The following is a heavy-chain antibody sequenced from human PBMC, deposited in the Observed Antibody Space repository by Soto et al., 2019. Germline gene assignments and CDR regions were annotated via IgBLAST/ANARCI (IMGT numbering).Heavy chain of an antibody. CDR2: IYHNGST. Sequence: SETLSLTCAVYGGSFSSYYWNWIRQPPGKGLEWIGEIYHNGSTNYNPSLKSRVTISVDTSKNHFSLNLSSVTAADTAIYYCARAKYYRNWFGPWGQGTLVTVSS. CDR1: GGSFSSYY. CDR3: ARAKYYRNWFGP. J-gene: IGHJ5*02. V-gene: IGHV4-34*01. D-gene: IGHD3-10*01.